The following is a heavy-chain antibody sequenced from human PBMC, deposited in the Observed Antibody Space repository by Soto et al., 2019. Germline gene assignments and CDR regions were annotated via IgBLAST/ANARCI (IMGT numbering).Heavy chain of an antibody. CDR3: ARAGDGYKAIDY. Sequence: ASVKVSCKASGYTFTNYGFSWVRQAPGQRLEWMGWISGYNGNTKYAEKFQNRVTMTTDTSTNTAHMELRSLRSDDTAVYYCARAGDGYKAIDYWGQGTLVTVSS. D-gene: IGHD5-12*01. J-gene: IGHJ4*02. CDR2: ISGYNGNT. V-gene: IGHV1-18*01. CDR1: GYTFTNYG.